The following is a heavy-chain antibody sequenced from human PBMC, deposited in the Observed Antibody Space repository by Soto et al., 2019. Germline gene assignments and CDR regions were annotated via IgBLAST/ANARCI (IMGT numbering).Heavy chain of an antibody. CDR3: ARDSPPAGLDV. V-gene: IGHV3-33*01. J-gene: IGHJ6*02. CDR2: IWYDGSKK. Sequence: QVQLVESGGGVVQPGRSLRLSCAASGFAFSTHGMHWVRQAPGKGLEWVAVIWYDGSKKYYAELVKGRFTISRDNSKNTVHVQMNSLRDEDTAMYYWARDSPPAGLDVWGQGTTVTVSS. CDR1: GFAFSTHG.